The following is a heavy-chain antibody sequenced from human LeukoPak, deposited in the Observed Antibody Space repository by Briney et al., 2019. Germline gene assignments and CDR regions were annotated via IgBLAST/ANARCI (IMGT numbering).Heavy chain of an antibody. D-gene: IGHD2-2*01. V-gene: IGHV3-20*04. Sequence: PGGSLRLSCAASGFRFDDYGMSWVRQVPGKGLEWVSGTNWDGASTGYADSVKGRFTISRDNVKNFLYLQMNSLRVEDTALYFCGRVYCSTTSCYDYYDYYMDVWGKGTTVTVSS. CDR3: GRVYCSTTSCYDYYDYYMDV. J-gene: IGHJ6*03. CDR1: GFRFDDYG. CDR2: TNWDGAST.